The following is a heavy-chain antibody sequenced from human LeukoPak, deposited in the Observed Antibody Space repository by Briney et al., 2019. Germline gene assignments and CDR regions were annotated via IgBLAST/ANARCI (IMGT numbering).Heavy chain of an antibody. CDR3: AKDSPPTSEWLPDY. D-gene: IGHD5-12*01. CDR1: GFTFRSYG. V-gene: IGHV3-30*02. J-gene: IGHJ4*02. Sequence: GGSLRLSCGGSGFTFRSYGMHWVRQAPCKGLEWVAFIRHDGSKKFYADSVKGRFTISRDNSQNTLYLQVDSLRVDDTAVYYCAKDSPPTSEWLPDYWGQGTLVTISS. CDR2: IRHDGSKK.